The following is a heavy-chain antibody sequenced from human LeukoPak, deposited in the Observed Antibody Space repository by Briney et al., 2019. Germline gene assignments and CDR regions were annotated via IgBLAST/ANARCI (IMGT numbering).Heavy chain of an antibody. Sequence: ASVKVSCKASGYTFTSYYMHWVRQAPGQGLEWMGVINPSDETTTYAQKFQGRVTMTRDTSTSTVYMELSSLTSEDTAVYYCASGSHDSSGYSPKAYSFDYWGQGTLVPVSS. V-gene: IGHV1-46*01. CDR1: GYTFTSYY. D-gene: IGHD3-22*01. CDR3: ASGSHDSSGYSPKAYSFDY. CDR2: INPSDETT. J-gene: IGHJ4*02.